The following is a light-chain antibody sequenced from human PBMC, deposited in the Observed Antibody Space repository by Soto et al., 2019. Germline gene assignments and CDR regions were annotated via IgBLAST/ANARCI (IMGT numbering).Light chain of an antibody. CDR3: QQRYTWPS. J-gene: IGKJ3*01. Sequence: ETVLTQSPATLSLSPGKRAILSCRASQSVSNSLAWYQQKPGQAPRLLIYDASNRATGVPARFSGSGSGTDVTLTITSLEPEDVAVYYCQQRYTWPSFGPGTKVDIK. CDR2: DAS. CDR1: QSVSNS. V-gene: IGKV3-11*01.